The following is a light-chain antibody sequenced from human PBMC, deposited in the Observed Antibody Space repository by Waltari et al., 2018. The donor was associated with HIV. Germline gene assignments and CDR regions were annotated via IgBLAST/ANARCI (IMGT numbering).Light chain of an antibody. J-gene: IGLJ3*02. Sequence: QTVVTQEQSFSVSPGGTVTLTCGLRSGSVSTSYYPSWYQQTPGQPPRPSIYSTYRRPSGVPDRFAGSILGNKAALTITGAQVDDESDYYCVLYMCCGISVFGGGTKLTVL. V-gene: IGLV8-61*01. CDR1: SGSVSTSYY. CDR3: VLYMCCGISV. CDR2: STY.